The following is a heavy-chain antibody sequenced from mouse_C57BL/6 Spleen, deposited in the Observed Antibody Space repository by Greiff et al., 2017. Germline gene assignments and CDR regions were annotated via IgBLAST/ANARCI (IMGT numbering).Heavy chain of an antibody. J-gene: IGHJ4*01. CDR3: ARGVDGYYEAMDY. D-gene: IGHD2-3*01. Sequence: EVQLQQSGPELVKPGASVKISCKASGYTFTDYYMNWVKQSHGKSLEWIGDINPNNGGTSYNQKFKGKATLTVDKSSSTAYMELRSLTSEDSAVYYCARGVDGYYEAMDYWGQGTSVTVSS. CDR2: INPNNGGT. CDR1: GYTFTDYY. V-gene: IGHV1-26*01.